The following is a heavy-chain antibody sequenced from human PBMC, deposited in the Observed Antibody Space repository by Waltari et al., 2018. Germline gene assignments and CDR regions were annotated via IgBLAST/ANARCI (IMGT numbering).Heavy chain of an antibody. J-gene: IGHJ4*02. CDR1: RHSLHNGSY. Sequence: QFQLRGSGPGLVRSSETLSRTCTVSRHSLHNGSYWAWIRQSPGGGLEWIARIYHTGSSHYNPSLKSRVSISTDMSTKQFFLTLTHLTAADTAVYYCAEEGNTTAGLFDSWGQGTLVTVSS. CDR2: IYHTGSS. V-gene: IGHV4-38-2*02. CDR3: AEEGNTTAGLFDS. D-gene: IGHD6-25*01.